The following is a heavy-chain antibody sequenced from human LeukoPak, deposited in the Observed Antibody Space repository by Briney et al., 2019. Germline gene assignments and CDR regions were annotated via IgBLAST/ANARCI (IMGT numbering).Heavy chain of an antibody. J-gene: IGHJ4*02. CDR2: IIPILGIA. CDR3: ARDYGGNLGY. Sequence: SVKVSCKASGGTFSSYAISWVRQAPGQGLEWMGRIIPILGIANYAQKFQGRVTMTTDTSTSTAYMELRSLRSDDTAVYYCARDYGGNLGYWGQGTLVTVSS. D-gene: IGHD4-23*01. CDR1: GGTFSSYA. V-gene: IGHV1-69*04.